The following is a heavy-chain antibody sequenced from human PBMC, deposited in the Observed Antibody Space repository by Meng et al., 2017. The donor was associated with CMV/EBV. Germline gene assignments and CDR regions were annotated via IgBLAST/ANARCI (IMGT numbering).Heavy chain of an antibody. J-gene: IGHJ4*02. CDR2: IYSGGST. CDR3: ARDDEWELLGEY. CDR1: GFTFSSYW. V-gene: IGHV3-66*02. Sequence: GESLKISCAASGFTFSSYWMSWVRQAPGKGLEWVSVIYSGGSTYYADSVKGRFTISRDNSKNTLYLQMNSLRAEDTAVYYCARDDEWELLGEYWGQGTLVTVSS. D-gene: IGHD1-26*01.